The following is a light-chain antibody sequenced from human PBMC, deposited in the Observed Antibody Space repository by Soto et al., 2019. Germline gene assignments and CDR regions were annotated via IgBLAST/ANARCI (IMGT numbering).Light chain of an antibody. CDR2: AAS. CDR3: QQLNSYSFT. Sequence: DIQLTQSPSFLSASVGDRVTITCRASQGINSYLAWYQQKPGKAPKLLIYAASTLQSGVPSRFSGSGSGTGFTLTISSLQPEDFATYYCQQLNSYSFTFGPGTKVDIK. CDR1: QGINSY. V-gene: IGKV1-9*01. J-gene: IGKJ3*01.